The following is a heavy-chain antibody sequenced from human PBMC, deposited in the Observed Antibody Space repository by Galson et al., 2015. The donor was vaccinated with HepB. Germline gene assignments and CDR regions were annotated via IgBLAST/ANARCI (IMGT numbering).Heavy chain of an antibody. CDR3: ARAAGGGYPTATYY. V-gene: IGHV3-33*01. CDR1: GFIFSSYG. J-gene: IGHJ4*02. Sequence: PLRLSCATSGFIFSSYGMHGGRQPPGKGLEWGAAIWFDGTNKYDADSVKGRFTIPRDNSENTLYLQMNNVRVDDTAVYFCARAAGGGYPTATYYWGQGALVTVSS. CDR2: IWFDGTNK. D-gene: IGHD3-10*01.